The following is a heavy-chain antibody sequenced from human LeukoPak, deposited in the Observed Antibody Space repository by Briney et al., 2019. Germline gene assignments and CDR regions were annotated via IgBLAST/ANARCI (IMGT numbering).Heavy chain of an antibody. Sequence: GGSLRLSCAASGFIFRNYAMSWVRQAPGKGLEWVSAITGSGNTTYYADSVKGRFTISRDNSKNTLYVEMNTLRAEDTAVYYCAKWGDYDILTGYYVSDFWGQGTLVTVSS. CDR2: ITGSGNTT. CDR3: AKWGDYDILTGYYVSDF. CDR1: GFIFRNYA. D-gene: IGHD3-9*01. J-gene: IGHJ4*02. V-gene: IGHV3-23*01.